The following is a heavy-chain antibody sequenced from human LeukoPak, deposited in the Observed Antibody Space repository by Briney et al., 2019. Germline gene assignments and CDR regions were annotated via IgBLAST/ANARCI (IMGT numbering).Heavy chain of an antibody. CDR1: GFTFSSYA. Sequence: PGGPLRLFCAASGFTFSSYAMSWLRRAPGKGVEWVSAISGSGGRTYYGDSVKGRFTISRDNSKNTLYLQMNSLRAEDTAVYYCAKDHVLLSYSDYWGQGTLVTVSS. CDR2: ISGSGGRT. J-gene: IGHJ4*02. V-gene: IGHV3-23*01. D-gene: IGHD1-26*01. CDR3: AKDHVLLSYSDY.